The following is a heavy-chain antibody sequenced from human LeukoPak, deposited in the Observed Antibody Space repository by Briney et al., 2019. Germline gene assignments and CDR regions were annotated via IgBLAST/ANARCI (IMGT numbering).Heavy chain of an antibody. V-gene: IGHV1-2*06. Sequence: ASVKVSCKASGYTFTVYYMHWVRQAPGQGLEWMGRINPNSGGTNYAQKFQGRVTMTRDTSISTAYMELSRLRSDDTAVYYCASAGLLAGLFDYWGQGTLVIVSS. CDR2: INPNSGGT. J-gene: IGHJ4*02. D-gene: IGHD3-9*01. CDR1: GYTFTVYY. CDR3: ASAGLLAGLFDY.